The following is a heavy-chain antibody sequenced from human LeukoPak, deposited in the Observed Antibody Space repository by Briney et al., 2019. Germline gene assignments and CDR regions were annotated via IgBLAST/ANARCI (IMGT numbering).Heavy chain of an antibody. CDR1: GFTFTSSA. Sequence: SVKVSCKASGFTFTSSAVQWVRQARGQRLKWIGWIVVGSGNTNYAQKFQERVTITRDMSTSTAYMELSSLRVDDAAVYYCAKAASSSWPSYYYGMDVWGQGTTVTVSS. CDR3: AKAASSSWPSYYYGMDV. J-gene: IGHJ6*02. D-gene: IGHD6-13*01. CDR2: IVVGSGNT. V-gene: IGHV1-58*01.